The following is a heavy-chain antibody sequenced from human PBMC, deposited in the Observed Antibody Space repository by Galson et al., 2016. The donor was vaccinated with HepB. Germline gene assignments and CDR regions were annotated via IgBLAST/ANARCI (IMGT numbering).Heavy chain of an antibody. CDR1: GYSFGRYG. J-gene: IGHJ4*02. Sequence: SVKVSCKASGYSFGRYGVTWVRRAPGQGLQWMGWISAHSGKSKYAQKFQGRITMTTDTSTSTAYMELRSLRYDDTAVYYCARDPHLYYFDSSGHSDSWGQGTLVTVSP. V-gene: IGHV1-18*01. CDR2: ISAHSGKS. D-gene: IGHD3-22*01. CDR3: ARDPHLYYFDSSGHSDS.